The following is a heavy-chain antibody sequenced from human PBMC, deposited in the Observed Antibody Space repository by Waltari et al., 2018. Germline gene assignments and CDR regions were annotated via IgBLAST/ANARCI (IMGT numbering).Heavy chain of an antibody. CDR2: MSYDGSEK. V-gene: IGHV3-30*04. CDR1: GFTFSSSA. CDR3: ARDPSAAAGGRAAAGRFDY. D-gene: IGHD6-13*01. Sequence: QVHLVESGGGVVQPGRSLRLSCAASGFTFSSSAMHWVRQAPGKGVEWVTVMSYDGSEKYYADSVKGRFTISRGNSKNTLYLQMDSLTTEDTAVYFCARDPSAAAGGRAAAGRFDYWGQGTLVTVSS. J-gene: IGHJ4*02.